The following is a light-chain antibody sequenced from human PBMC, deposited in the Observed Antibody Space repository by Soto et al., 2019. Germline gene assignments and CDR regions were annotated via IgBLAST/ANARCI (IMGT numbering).Light chain of an antibody. Sequence: DIQMTQSPSSLSASVGDTVTITCRASQAISIYLAWYQQKSGKPPNLLIYAASTLQFGVPSRFSGSGSGTEFSLTISNLQPEDVATYYCQKYNSAPRTFGQGTKVEIK. CDR3: QKYNSAPRT. V-gene: IGKV1-27*01. J-gene: IGKJ1*01. CDR2: AAS. CDR1: QAISIY.